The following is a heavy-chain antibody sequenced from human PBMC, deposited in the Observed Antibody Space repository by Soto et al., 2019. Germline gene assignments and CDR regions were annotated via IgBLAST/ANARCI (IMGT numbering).Heavy chain of an antibody. CDR3: AFAITGYYDFWSGYLPLPSV. D-gene: IGHD3-3*01. CDR1: GFTFSSYA. Sequence: PGGSLRLSCAASGFTFSSYAMSWVRQAPGKGLEWVSAISGSGGSTYYADSVKGRFTISRDNSKNTLYLQMNSLRAEDTAVYYCAFAITGYYDFWSGYLPLPSVWGKGTTVTVSS. CDR2: ISGSGGST. V-gene: IGHV3-23*01. J-gene: IGHJ6*04.